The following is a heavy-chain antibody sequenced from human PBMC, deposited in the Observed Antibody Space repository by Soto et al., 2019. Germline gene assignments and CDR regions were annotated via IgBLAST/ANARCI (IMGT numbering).Heavy chain of an antibody. CDR2: TSAYNGNT. V-gene: IGHV1-18*01. CDR1: GYTFTSYG. J-gene: IGHJ3*02. D-gene: IGHD2-21*02. Sequence: GASVKVSCKASGYTFTSYGISWVRQAPGQGLEWMGWTSAYNGNTNYAQKLQGRVTMTTDTSTSTAYMELRSLRSDDTAVYYCARGGWHIVVVTAMGAFDIWGQGTMVTVSS. CDR3: ARGGWHIVVVTAMGAFDI.